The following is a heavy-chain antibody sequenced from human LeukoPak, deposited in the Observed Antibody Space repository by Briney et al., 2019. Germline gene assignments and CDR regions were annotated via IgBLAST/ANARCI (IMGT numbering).Heavy chain of an antibody. Sequence: PSETLSLTCTVSGGSISSSSYYWGWIRQPPGKGLEWIGSIYYSGSTYYNPSLKSRVTVSVDTSKNQFSLKLSSVTAADTAVYYCARHKTYGYYYYMDVWGKGTTVTISS. CDR1: GGSISSSSYY. CDR2: IYYSGST. D-gene: IGHD4-17*01. CDR3: ARHKTYGYYYYMDV. J-gene: IGHJ6*03. V-gene: IGHV4-39*01.